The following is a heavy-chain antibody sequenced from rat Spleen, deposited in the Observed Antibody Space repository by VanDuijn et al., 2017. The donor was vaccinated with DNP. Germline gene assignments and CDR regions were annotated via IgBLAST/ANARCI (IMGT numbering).Heavy chain of an antibody. CDR2: ISTSGGST. Sequence: EVQLVESGGGLVQPGRSLKLSCAASGFTFSNYDMAWVRQAPTKGLEWVASISTSGGSTYYRDSVKGRFPVSRDNAKSTLYLQMDSLRSEDTATYYCASSHFDYWGQGVMVTVSS. J-gene: IGHJ2*01. CDR1: GFTFSNYD. V-gene: IGHV5-25*01. CDR3: ASSHFDY.